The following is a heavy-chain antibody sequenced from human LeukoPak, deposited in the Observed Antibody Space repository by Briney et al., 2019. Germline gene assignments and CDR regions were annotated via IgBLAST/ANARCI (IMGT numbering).Heavy chain of an antibody. CDR2: IIPIFGTA. J-gene: IGHJ4*02. CDR3: AREPIRTYYYDSSGYYLNRAFDY. D-gene: IGHD3-22*01. Sequence: GTSVKVSCKASGGTFSSYAISWVRQAPGQGLEWMGGIIPIFGTANYAQKFQGRVTITADESTSTAYMELSSLRSEDTAVYYCAREPIRTYYYDSSGYYLNRAFDYWGQGTLVTVSS. V-gene: IGHV1-69*13. CDR1: GGTFSSYA.